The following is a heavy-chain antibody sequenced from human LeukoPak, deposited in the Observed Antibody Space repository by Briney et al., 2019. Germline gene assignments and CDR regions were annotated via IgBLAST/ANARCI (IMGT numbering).Heavy chain of an antibody. Sequence: PGRSLRLSCAASGFTFSSYGMHWVRQAPGKGLEWVAVIWYDGSNKYYADSVKGRFTISRDNSKNTLYLQMNSLRAEDTAVYYCAKDYRLEASPKQPDYWGQGTLVTVSS. V-gene: IGHV3-33*06. J-gene: IGHJ4*02. CDR1: GFTFSSYG. CDR3: AKDYRLEASPKQPDY. D-gene: IGHD6-13*01. CDR2: IWYDGSNK.